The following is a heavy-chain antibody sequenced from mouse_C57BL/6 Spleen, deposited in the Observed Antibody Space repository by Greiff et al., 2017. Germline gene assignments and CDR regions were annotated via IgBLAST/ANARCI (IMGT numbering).Heavy chain of an antibody. V-gene: IGHV2-3*01. D-gene: IGHD2-4*01. CDR3: AKFYYDYDEDAMDY. CDR1: GFSLTSYG. J-gene: IGHJ4*01. Sequence: VKVVESGPGLVAPSQSLPITCTVSGFSLTSYGVSWVRQPPGKGLEWLGVIWGDGSTNYHSALISRLSISKDNSKSQVFLKLNSLQTDDTATYYCAKFYYDYDEDAMDYWGQGTSVTVSS. CDR2: IWGDGST.